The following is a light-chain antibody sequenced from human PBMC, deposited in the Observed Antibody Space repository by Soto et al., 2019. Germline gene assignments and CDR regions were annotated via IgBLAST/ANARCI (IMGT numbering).Light chain of an antibody. V-gene: IGLV2-14*01. Sequence: QSALTQPASVSGSPGQSITISCTGTSSDVGAYNYVSWYQQHPDKAPKLMIYDVSNRPSGVSNRFSGSKSGNTASLTISGLQAEDEADYYCSSYTSNSTHVVFGGGTKLPS. CDR2: DVS. J-gene: IGLJ2*01. CDR3: SSYTSNSTHVV. CDR1: SSDVGAYNY.